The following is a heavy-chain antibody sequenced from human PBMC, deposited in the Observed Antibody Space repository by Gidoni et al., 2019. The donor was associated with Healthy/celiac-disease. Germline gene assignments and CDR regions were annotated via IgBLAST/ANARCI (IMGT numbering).Heavy chain of an antibody. D-gene: IGHD2-8*01. Sequence: EVQLLESGGGLVQPGGSLRLSCAASGFTFSSYAMSWVRQAPGKGLEWGSAISGSGCSTYYADSVKGRFTISRDNSKNTLYLQMNSLRAEDTAVYYCAKDRLLGYCTNGVCFPDYWGQGTLVTVSS. CDR2: ISGSGCST. CDR1: GFTFSSYA. CDR3: AKDRLLGYCTNGVCFPDY. J-gene: IGHJ4*02. V-gene: IGHV3-23*01.